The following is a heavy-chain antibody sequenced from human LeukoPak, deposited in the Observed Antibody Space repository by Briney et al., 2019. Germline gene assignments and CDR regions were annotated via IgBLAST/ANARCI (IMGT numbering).Heavy chain of an antibody. V-gene: IGHV4-39*07. CDR2: IYYRGST. CDR1: GGSISSSSYY. J-gene: IGHJ5*02. CDR3: ARANIVVVPAAIQGLLNWFDP. Sequence: SETLSLTCTVSGGSISSSSYYWGWIRQPPGKGLEWIGSIYYRGSTYYNPSLKSRVTISVDTSKNQFSLKLSSVTAADTAVYYCARANIVVVPAAIQGLLNWFDPWGQGTLVTVSS. D-gene: IGHD2-2*02.